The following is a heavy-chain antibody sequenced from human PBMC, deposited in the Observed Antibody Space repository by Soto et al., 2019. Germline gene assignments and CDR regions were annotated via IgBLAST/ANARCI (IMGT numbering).Heavy chain of an antibody. CDR2: INHSGSP. CDR3: ARRYAPRYCSGNNHFDL. V-gene: IGHV4-39*01. D-gene: IGHD2-15*01. J-gene: IGHJ4*02. CDR1: TGSIFSHSYY. Sequence: SETLSLTCTVSTGSIFSHSYYWAWIRQPPGKGVGWIGTINHSGSPYHNPSLKSRVTISVDSSKNQFSLTLTSVTVADTAVYYCARRYAPRYCSGNNHFDLWGQGTLVTVSS.